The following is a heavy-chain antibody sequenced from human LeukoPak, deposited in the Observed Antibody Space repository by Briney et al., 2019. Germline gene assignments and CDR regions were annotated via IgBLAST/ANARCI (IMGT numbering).Heavy chain of an antibody. CDR1: GDSISSTSYC. Sequence: SETLSLTCTVSGDSISSTSYCWGWMRQPPGKGLEGFVSVYYSGSAHHNPSLQSRSTLSVYTSKTQFSLKLMSVAASDTAVYHRARHGGDASGTSKFDYWGPGTPLIVSS. J-gene: IGHJ4*02. CDR3: ARHGGDASGTSKFDY. D-gene: IGHD3-10*01. CDR2: VYYSGSA. V-gene: IGHV4-39*01.